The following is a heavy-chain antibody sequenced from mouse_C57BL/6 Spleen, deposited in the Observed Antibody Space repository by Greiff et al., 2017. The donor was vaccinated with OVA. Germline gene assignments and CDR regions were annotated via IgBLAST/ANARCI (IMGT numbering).Heavy chain of an antibody. CDR2: IWSGGST. Sequence: VQLQESGPGLVQPSQSLSITCTVSGFSLTSYGVHWVRQSPGKGLEWLGVIWSGGSTDYNAAFISRLSISKDNSKSQVFFKMNSLQADDTAIYYCARNQLGDAYWGQGTLVTVSA. J-gene: IGHJ3*01. V-gene: IGHV2-2*01. CDR3: ARNQLGDAY. CDR1: GFSLTSYG. D-gene: IGHD3-3*01.